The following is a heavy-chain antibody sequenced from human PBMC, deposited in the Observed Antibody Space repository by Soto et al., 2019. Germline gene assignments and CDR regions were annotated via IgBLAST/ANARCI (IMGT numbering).Heavy chain of an antibody. CDR1: GGTFSSYA. V-gene: IGHV1-69*06. CDR3: ARKNRPAAIPPDYYYYGMDV. J-gene: IGHJ6*02. CDR2: IIPIFGTA. Sequence: GASVKVSCKASGGTFSSYAISWVRQAPGQGLEWMGGIIPIFGTANYAQKFQGRVTITADKSTSTAYMELSSLRSEDTAVYYCARKNRPAAIPPDYYYYGMDVWGRGTTVTVSS. D-gene: IGHD2-2*02.